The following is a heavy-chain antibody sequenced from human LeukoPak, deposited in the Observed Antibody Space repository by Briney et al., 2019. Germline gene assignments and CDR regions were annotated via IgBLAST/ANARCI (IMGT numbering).Heavy chain of an antibody. CDR1: GFTFSSFW. CDR3: AGCGGDCYTNDY. Sequence: GGSLRLSCAASGFTFSSFWMHWVRQAPGKGLVWVSRINSDGSSTSYADSVKGRFTISRDNAKNSVYLQMNSLRAEDTAVYYCAGCGGDCYTNDYWGQGTLVTVSS. J-gene: IGHJ4*02. V-gene: IGHV3-74*01. D-gene: IGHD2-21*02. CDR2: INSDGSST.